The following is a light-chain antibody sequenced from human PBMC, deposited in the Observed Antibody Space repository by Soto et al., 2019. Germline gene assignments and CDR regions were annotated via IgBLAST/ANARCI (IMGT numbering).Light chain of an antibody. J-gene: IGLJ1*01. CDR1: TSAVGDYNY. CDR2: EVS. CDR3: SSYTNSNTRV. V-gene: IGLV2-14*01. Sequence: QSVLTQPASVSGPLGQPITIPCPGTTSAVGDYNYVSWYQQHPGKAPKLIIYEVSNRPSGISDRFSASKSGNTASLTISGLQAEDEADYYCSSYTNSNTRVFGTGTKGTVL.